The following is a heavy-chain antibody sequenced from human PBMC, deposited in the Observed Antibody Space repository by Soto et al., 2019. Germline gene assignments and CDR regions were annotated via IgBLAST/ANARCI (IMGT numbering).Heavy chain of an antibody. CDR1: GFTFRDFA. J-gene: IGHJ3*01. D-gene: IGHD3-22*01. CDR2: TRSKDYGGRI. Sequence: GGSLRLSCTTPGFTFRDFAMSWVRQAPGKGLEWVGVTRSKDYGGRIDIAASVKDRFTISRSDSKSVAYLEMNNLRAEDTAVYYCTRTYYFEAPAFDFWGQGTMVTVSS. V-gene: IGHV3-49*04. CDR3: TRTYYFEAPAFDF.